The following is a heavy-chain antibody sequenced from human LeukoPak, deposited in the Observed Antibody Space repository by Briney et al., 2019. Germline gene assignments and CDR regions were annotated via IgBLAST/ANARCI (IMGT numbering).Heavy chain of an antibody. J-gene: IGHJ6*02. Sequence: PGGSLRLSCAASGFTFSSYAMSWVRQAPGKGLEWVSAISGSGGSTYYADSVKGRFTISRDNSKNTLYLQMNSLRAEDTAVYYCAREVYCSSTSCYSYYYYGMDVWGQGTTVTVSS. CDR2: ISGSGGST. CDR1: GFTFSSYA. V-gene: IGHV3-23*01. CDR3: AREVYCSSTSCYSYYYYGMDV. D-gene: IGHD2-2*01.